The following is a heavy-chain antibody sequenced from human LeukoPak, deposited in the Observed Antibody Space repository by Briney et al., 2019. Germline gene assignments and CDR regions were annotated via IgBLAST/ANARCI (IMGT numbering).Heavy chain of an antibody. D-gene: IGHD3-9*01. V-gene: IGHV3-23*01. J-gene: IGHJ4*02. CDR2: ITGSGAST. Sequence: AGGSLRLSCAASGFTFSSYAMTWARQAPGKGLEWVSHITGSGASTYYADSVKGRFTISRDNSNNSLYLQMNSLRADDTAVYYCARPHYDILTGYMYYFDYWGQGTLVTVSS. CDR1: GFTFSSYA. CDR3: ARPHYDILTGYMYYFDY.